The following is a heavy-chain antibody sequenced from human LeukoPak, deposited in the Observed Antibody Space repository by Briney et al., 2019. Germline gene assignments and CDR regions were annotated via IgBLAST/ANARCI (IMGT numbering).Heavy chain of an antibody. CDR2: IYTSEST. CDR3: ARGVLVGATSSDDY. V-gene: IGHV4-4*07. J-gene: IGHJ4*02. CDR1: GGSISSYY. Sequence: KASETLSLTCTVSGGSISSYYWSWIRQPAGKGLEWIGRIYTSESTNYNPSLKSRVTMSVDTSKNQFSLKLSSVTAADTAVYYCARGVLVGATSSDDYWGQGTLVTVSS. D-gene: IGHD1-26*01.